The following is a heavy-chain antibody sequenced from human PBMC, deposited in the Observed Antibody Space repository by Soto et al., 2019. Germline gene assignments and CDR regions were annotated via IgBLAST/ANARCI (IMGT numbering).Heavy chain of an antibody. Sequence: SVKVSCKASGGTFSSYAISWARQAPGQGLEWMGGIIPIFGTANYAQKFQGRVTITADESTSTAYMELSSLRSEDTAVYYCARTGEWLPNYYYYGMDVWGQGTTVTVSS. D-gene: IGHD3-3*01. J-gene: IGHJ6*02. V-gene: IGHV1-69*13. CDR2: IIPIFGTA. CDR1: GGTFSSYA. CDR3: ARTGEWLPNYYYYGMDV.